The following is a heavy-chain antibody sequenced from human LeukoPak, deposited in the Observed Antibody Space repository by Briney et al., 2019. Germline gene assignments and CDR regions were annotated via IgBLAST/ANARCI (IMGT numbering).Heavy chain of an antibody. V-gene: IGHV4-39*07. CDR1: NDSISSSTHY. CDR2: IYYSGVT. J-gene: IGHJ6*03. Sequence: SETLSLTCTVSNDSISSSTHYWGWIRQPPGKGLEWIGSIYYSGVTYYNPSLKSRVTISVDTSKNQFSLRLSSLTAADTAVYYCASERRTIGLYYYYYMDVWGKGTTVTVSS. CDR3: ASERRTIGLYYYYYMDV.